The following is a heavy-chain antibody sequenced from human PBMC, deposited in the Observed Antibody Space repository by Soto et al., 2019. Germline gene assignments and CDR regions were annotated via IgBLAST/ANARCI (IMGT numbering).Heavy chain of an antibody. CDR2: INPNSGGT. V-gene: IGHV1-2*04. Sequence: ASLKVSCKASGYTFTCYYMHWVRQAPGQGLEWMGWINPNSGGTNYAQKFQGWVTMTRDTSISTAYMELSRLRSDDTAVYYCARDLYYGSGSYYEYYYYYYGMDVWGQGTTVTVSS. D-gene: IGHD3-10*01. CDR1: GYTFTCYY. CDR3: ARDLYYGSGSYYEYYYYYYGMDV. J-gene: IGHJ6*02.